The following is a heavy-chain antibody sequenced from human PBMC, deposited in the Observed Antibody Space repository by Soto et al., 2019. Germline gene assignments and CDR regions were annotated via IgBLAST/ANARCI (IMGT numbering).Heavy chain of an antibody. CDR3: XXXELERQGSGFDY. CDR2: ISGSGGST. V-gene: IGHV3-23*01. CDR1: GFTFSSYA. D-gene: IGHD1-1*01. Sequence: EVQLLESGGGLVQPGGSLRLSCAASGFTFSSYAMSWVRQAPGKGLEWVSAISGSGGSTYYADSVKGRFTISRDNSKNTLYLQMNSLRAXXTAXXXXXXXELERQGSGFDYWGQGTLVTVSS. J-gene: IGHJ4*02.